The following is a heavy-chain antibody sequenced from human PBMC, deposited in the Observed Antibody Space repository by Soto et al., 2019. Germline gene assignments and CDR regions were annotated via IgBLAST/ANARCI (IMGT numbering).Heavy chain of an antibody. CDR2: IKSKTDGGTT. J-gene: IGHJ4*02. V-gene: IGHV3-15*01. D-gene: IGHD4-17*01. Sequence: QAPGKGLEWVGRIKSKTDGGTTDYAAPVKGRFTISRDDSKNTLYLQMNSLKTEDTAVYYCTTSNYGDHRYFDYWGQGTLVTVSS. CDR3: TTSNYGDHRYFDY.